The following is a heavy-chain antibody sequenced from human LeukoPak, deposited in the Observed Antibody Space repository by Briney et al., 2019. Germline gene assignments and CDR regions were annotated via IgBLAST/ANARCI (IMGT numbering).Heavy chain of an antibody. J-gene: IGHJ6*03. V-gene: IGHV1-69*05. D-gene: IGHD2-15*01. CDR3: ASSGLFAATDAYYYYYYMDV. Sequence: SVKVSCKASGGTFSSYAIRWVRQAPGQGLEWMGGIIPIFGTANYAQKFQGRVTITTDESTSTAYMELSSLRSEDTAVYYCASSGLFAATDAYYYYYYMDVWGKGTMVTVSS. CDR2: IIPIFGTA. CDR1: GGTFSSYA.